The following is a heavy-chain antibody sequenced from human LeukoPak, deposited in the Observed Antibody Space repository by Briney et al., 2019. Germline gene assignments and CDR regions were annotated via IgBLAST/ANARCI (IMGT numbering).Heavy chain of an antibody. D-gene: IGHD3-10*01. CDR1: GYRFTSYW. V-gene: IGHV5-51*01. J-gene: IGHJ3*02. CDR3: ATSMVRGVIIEAFDI. CDR2: IYPGDSDT. Sequence: GESLKISCKGSGYRFTSYWIGWVRQMPGKGLEWMGIIYPGDSDTRYSPSFQGQVTISADKSISTAYLQWSSLKASDTAMYYCATSMVRGVIIEAFDIWGQGTMVTVSS.